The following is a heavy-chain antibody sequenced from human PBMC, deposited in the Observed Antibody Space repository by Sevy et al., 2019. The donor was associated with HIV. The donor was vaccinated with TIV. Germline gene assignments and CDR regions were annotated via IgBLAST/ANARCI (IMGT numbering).Heavy chain of an antibody. D-gene: IGHD3-10*01. Sequence: GGSLRLSCAASGFTFSKYWMSWVRQAPGKGLEWVANINQDGSEKYYVDSVEGRFTISRDNGKNSLYLQMNSLRAEDTAVYYSARGTGRSHFGYWGQGTLVTASS. CDR3: ARGTGRSHFGY. V-gene: IGHV3-7*01. J-gene: IGHJ4*02. CDR1: GFTFSKYW. CDR2: INQDGSEK.